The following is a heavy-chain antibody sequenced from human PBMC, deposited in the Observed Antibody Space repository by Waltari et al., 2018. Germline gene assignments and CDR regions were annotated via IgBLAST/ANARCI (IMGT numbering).Heavy chain of an antibody. D-gene: IGHD2-15*01. J-gene: IGHJ4*02. V-gene: IGHV3-30*02. CDR1: GFTFSSYG. CDR3: AKEGDCSGGSCFEDY. CDR2: IRYDGSNK. Sequence: QVQLVESGGGVVQPGGSLRLSCAASGFTFSSYGMHWVRQAQGKGLEWVAFIRYDGSNKYYADSVKGRFTISRDNSKNTLYLQMNSLRAEDTAVYYCAKEGDCSGGSCFEDYWGQGTLVTVSS.